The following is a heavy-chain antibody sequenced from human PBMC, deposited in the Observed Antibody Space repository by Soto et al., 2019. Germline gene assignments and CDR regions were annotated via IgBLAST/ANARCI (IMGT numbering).Heavy chain of an antibody. CDR3: AKRGPAAYYYGMDV. Sequence: SLRLSCAASGFTFSSYGMHWVRQAPGKGLEWVAVISYDGSNKYYADSVKGRFTISRDNSKNTLYLQMNSLRAEDTAVYYCAKRGPAAYYYGMDVWGQGTTVTVSS. J-gene: IGHJ6*02. V-gene: IGHV3-30*18. CDR2: ISYDGSNK. CDR1: GFTFSSYG. D-gene: IGHD2-2*01.